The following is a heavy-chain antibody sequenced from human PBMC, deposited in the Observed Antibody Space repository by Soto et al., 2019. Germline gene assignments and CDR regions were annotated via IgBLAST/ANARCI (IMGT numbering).Heavy chain of an antibody. J-gene: IGHJ5*02. CDR1: GGSISTYF. CDR3: ARIYDFWSGYYWFDP. Sequence: QLQLQESGPGLVKPSETLSLTCTVSGGSISTYFWTWIRQPPGKELEWIGYIYYSGITDSNPSLKSRLTISVDTSKNQFSLNLRSVTAADTAVYYCARIYDFWSGYYWFDPWGQGTLVTVSS. V-gene: IGHV4-59*12. CDR2: IYYSGIT. D-gene: IGHD3-3*01.